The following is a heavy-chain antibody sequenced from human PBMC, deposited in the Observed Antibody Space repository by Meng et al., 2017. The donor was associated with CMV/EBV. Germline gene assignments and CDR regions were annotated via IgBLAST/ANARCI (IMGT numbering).Heavy chain of an antibody. CDR1: GFTFSSYA. CDR2: ISYDGSNK. V-gene: IGHV3-30*04. Sequence: GESLKISCAASGFTFSSYAMHWGRQAPGKGLEWVAVISYDGSNKYYADSVKGRFTISRDNSKNTLYLQMNSLRAEDTAVYYCAREVSYDYSGHDLVEEPIAGLYYYYGMDVWGQGTTVTVSS. D-gene: IGHD5-12*01. J-gene: IGHJ6*02. CDR3: AREVSYDYSGHDLVEEPIAGLYYYYGMDV.